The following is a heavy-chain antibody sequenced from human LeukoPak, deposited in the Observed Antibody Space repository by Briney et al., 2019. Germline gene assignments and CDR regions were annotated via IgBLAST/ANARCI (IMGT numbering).Heavy chain of an antibody. CDR3: KSLCYYDFWSGYDPDY. CDR2: MNPNSGNT. D-gene: IGHD3-3*01. J-gene: IGHJ4*02. V-gene: IGHV1-8*03. Sequence: ASVKLSCKASGYTFTSYDINWVRQATGQGLEWMGWMNPNSGNTGYAQKFQGRVTITRNTSISTAYMELSSLRSENTVLYCGKSLCYYDFWSGYDPDYWGQGTVVTVSS. CDR1: GYTFTSYD.